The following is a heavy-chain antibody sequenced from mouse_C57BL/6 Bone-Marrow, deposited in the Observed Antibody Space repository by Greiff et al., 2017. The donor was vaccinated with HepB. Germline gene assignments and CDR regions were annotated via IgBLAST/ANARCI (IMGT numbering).Heavy chain of an antibody. CDR2: INPSSGYT. CDR3: ARGDDRYPY. Sequence: VQLQQSGAELAKPGASVKMSCKASGYTFTSYWMHWVKQRTGQGLEWIGYINPSSGYTKYNQKFKDKATLTADKSSSTAYMQLSSLTYDDSAVYYCARGDDRYPYWGQGTLVTVSA. CDR1: GYTFTSYW. J-gene: IGHJ3*01. V-gene: IGHV1-7*01. D-gene: IGHD2-3*01.